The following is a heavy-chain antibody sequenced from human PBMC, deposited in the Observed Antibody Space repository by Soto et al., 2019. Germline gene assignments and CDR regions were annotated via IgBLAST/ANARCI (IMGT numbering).Heavy chain of an antibody. D-gene: IGHD2-2*01. V-gene: IGHV4-39*01. J-gene: IGHJ6*02. CDR3: ARQTVVVPFYGMDV. Sequence: PSETLSLTCTVSGGSISSSSYYWGWIRQPPGKGLEWIGSIYYSGSTYYNPSLKSRVTISVDTSKNQFSLKLSSVTAADTAVYYRARQTVVVPFYGMDVWGQGTTVTVSS. CDR2: IYYSGST. CDR1: GGSISSSSYY.